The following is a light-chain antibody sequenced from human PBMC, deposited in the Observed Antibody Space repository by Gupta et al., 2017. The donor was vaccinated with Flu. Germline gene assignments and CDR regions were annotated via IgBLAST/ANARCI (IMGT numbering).Light chain of an antibody. Sequence: GDKVTITCRASTSSNTWWAWYQQKSGKAPTVLIYKASTLKSGVPSRFSGSGSGTEFTLTISGLQPDDFATYYCQQYHSYPITFGQGTKVEI. J-gene: IGKJ2*01. CDR3: QQYHSYPIT. CDR1: TSSNTW. CDR2: KAS. V-gene: IGKV1-5*03.